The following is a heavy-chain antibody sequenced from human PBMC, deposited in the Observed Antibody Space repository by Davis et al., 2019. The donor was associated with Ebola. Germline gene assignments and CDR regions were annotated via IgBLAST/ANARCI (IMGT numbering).Heavy chain of an antibody. Sequence: GGSLRLSCTASGFAFSSYAMNWVRQAPGKGLEWVSAISGSGDSTYYTDSVKGRFTISRDNSKNTLYLQMNSLRSEDTAVYYCAKDRDGYSSGWYGGPYFDYWGQGTLVTVSS. D-gene: IGHD6-19*01. CDR2: ISGSGDST. CDR3: AKDRDGYSSGWYGGPYFDY. V-gene: IGHV3-23*01. J-gene: IGHJ4*02. CDR1: GFAFSSYA.